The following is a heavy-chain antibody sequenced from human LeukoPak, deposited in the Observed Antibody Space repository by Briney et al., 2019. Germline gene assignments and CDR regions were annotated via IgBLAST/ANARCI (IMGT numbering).Heavy chain of an antibody. CDR3: ARPYSNYVGNDAFAI. CDR1: GDSISGSSYY. D-gene: IGHD4-11*01. CDR2: IHYSGIT. V-gene: IGHV4-39*01. Sequence: SETLSLTCTVSGDSISGSSYYWGWIRQPPGKGLEWIGTIHYSGITYYNPSLKSRVTISVDTSKNQFSLKLTSATAADTAVYYCARPYSNYVGNDAFAIWGQGTMVTVSS. J-gene: IGHJ3*02.